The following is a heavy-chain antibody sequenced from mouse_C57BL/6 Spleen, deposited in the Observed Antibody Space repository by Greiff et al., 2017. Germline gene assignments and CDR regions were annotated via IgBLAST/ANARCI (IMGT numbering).Heavy chain of an antibody. Sequence: VKLQQPGAELVQPGASVKLSCKASGYTFTSYWMHWVQQRPGRGLEWIGRIDPNSGGTKYNEKFKSKATLTVDKPSSTAYMQLSSLTSEDSAVYNCARGRGYDGYLYAMDYWGQGTSVTGSS. V-gene: IGHV1-72*01. CDR2: IDPNSGGT. J-gene: IGHJ4*01. CDR1: GYTFTSYW. D-gene: IGHD2-3*01. CDR3: ARGRGYDGYLYAMDY.